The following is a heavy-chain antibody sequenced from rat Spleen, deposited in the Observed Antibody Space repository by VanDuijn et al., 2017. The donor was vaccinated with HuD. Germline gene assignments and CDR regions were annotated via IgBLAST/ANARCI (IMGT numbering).Heavy chain of an antibody. Sequence: QVQLKESGPGLVQPSQTLSLTCTVSGFSLTSYNVHWVRQPTGKGLEWMGVIWTGGTTDYSSALKSRLSISRDTSKSQVFLKLNSLQTEDIGTYYCARLGLGEDYWGQGVMVTVSS. CDR3: ARLGLGEDY. D-gene: IGHD4-1*01. V-gene: IGHV2-30*01. CDR2: IWTGGTT. CDR1: GFSLTSYN. J-gene: IGHJ2*01.